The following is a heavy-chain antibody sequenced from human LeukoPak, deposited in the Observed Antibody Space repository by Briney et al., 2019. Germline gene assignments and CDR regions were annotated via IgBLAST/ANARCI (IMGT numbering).Heavy chain of an antibody. CDR1: GFTFGGYG. D-gene: IGHD4-23*01. CDR2: IWYDGGKK. Sequence: PGRSLRLSCSASGFTFGGYGMHWLRQGPGKGREWVAVIWYDGGKKYYADSVNGRFTISRDNAKNPMYLQMNSLRAEDTAVYYCARATPCYGGNSGLFEFWGQGTLVTVSS. V-gene: IGHV3-33*01. J-gene: IGHJ4*02. CDR3: ARATPCYGGNSGLFEF.